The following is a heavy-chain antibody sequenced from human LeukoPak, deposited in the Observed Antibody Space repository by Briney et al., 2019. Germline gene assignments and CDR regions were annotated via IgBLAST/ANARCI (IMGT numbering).Heavy chain of an antibody. CDR2: ISSDTSYV. CDR3: ARDLGSGWPKIPFDY. Sequence: GGSLRLSCAVSGFTFSSYIMNWVRQAPGKGLEWVSSISSDTSYVYYADSVKGRFTISRGNAKRSLYLQMNSLRAEDTAVYYCARDLGSGWPKIPFDYWGQGTLVTVSS. CDR1: GFTFSSYI. J-gene: IGHJ4*02. V-gene: IGHV3-21*01. D-gene: IGHD6-19*01.